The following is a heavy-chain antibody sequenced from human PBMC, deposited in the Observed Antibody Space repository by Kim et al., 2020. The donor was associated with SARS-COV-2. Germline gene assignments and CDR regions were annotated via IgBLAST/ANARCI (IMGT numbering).Heavy chain of an antibody. J-gene: IGHJ4*02. CDR3: ATLGSQRDY. V-gene: IGHV4-59*01. Sequence: GSTNYNPSLKSRVTISVDTSKNQFSLKLSSVTAADTAVYYCATLGSQRDYWGQGTLVTVSS. D-gene: IGHD3-10*01. CDR2: GST.